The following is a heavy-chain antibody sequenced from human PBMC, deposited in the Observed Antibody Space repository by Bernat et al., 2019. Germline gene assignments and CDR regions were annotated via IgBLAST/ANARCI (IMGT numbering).Heavy chain of an antibody. Sequence: QVQLVESGGGVVQPGRSLRLSCAASGFTFSSYAMHWVRQAPGKGLEWVAVISYDGSNKYYADSVKGRFTISRDNSKNTLYLQMNSLRAEDTAVYYCAKEHVVGYYYGMDVWGQGTTVTISS. D-gene: IGHD2-15*01. CDR1: GFTFSSYA. CDR3: AKEHVVGYYYGMDV. CDR2: ISYDGSNK. J-gene: IGHJ6*01. V-gene: IGHV3-30-3*01.